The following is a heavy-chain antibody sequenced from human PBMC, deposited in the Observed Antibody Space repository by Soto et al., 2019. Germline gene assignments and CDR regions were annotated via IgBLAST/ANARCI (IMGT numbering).Heavy chain of an antibody. D-gene: IGHD1-26*01. CDR3: AHILGIGGYYEGFDY. Sequence: QITLKESGPTLVKPTQTLTLTCTFSGFSLSTPSGVGVGWIRQPPGKALEWLAFIYWDDEKRYSPSLKSRLTLPKDTSKNQVVLIMTNMDHVDTATYYCAHILGIGGYYEGFDYWGQGALVTVSS. J-gene: IGHJ4*02. CDR2: IYWDDEK. V-gene: IGHV2-5*02. CDR1: GFSLSTPSGVG.